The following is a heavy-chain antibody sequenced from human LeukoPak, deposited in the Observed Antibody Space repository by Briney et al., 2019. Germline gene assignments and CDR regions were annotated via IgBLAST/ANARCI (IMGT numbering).Heavy chain of an antibody. V-gene: IGHV1-18*01. CDR3: ARAPSGFTYGPGDH. CDR1: GYSFTSYG. J-gene: IGHJ4*02. CDR2: ISTYDGSA. Sequence: ASVKVSCEASGYSFTSYGITWVRQAPGQGLEWMGWISTYDGSANYAQKLQGRVTMTTDTSTITAYMELRSLRSDDTAVYYCARAPSGFTYGPGDHWGQGTLVTVSS. D-gene: IGHD5-18*01.